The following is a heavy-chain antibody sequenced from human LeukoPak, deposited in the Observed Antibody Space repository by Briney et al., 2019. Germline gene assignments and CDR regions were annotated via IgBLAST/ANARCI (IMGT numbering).Heavy chain of an antibody. D-gene: IGHD1-26*01. J-gene: IGHJ4*02. CDR2: ISSSGSTI. V-gene: IGHV3-48*03. Sequence: GGSLRLSCAAAGFTFSSCEMNWVRQAPGKGLEWVSYISSSGSTIYYADSVKGRFTISRDNAKNSLYLQMNSLRAEDTAVYYCARLRGAPTRDYFDYWGQGTLVTVSS. CDR1: GFTFSSCE. CDR3: ARLRGAPTRDYFDY.